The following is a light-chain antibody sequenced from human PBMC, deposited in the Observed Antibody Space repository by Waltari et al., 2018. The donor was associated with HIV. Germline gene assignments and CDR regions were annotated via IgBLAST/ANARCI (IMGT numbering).Light chain of an antibody. J-gene: IGLJ2*01. CDR2: DVS. V-gene: IGLV2-14*03. CDR3: SSYTSSSTVV. Sequence: QSALTQPASVSGSPGQSITLSRTGTRSDVGGYTSSSWYHQHPGKAPKLMIYDVSNRPSGVSNRFSGSKSGNTASLTISGLQAEDEADYYCSSYTSSSTVVFGGGTKLTVL. CDR1: RSDVGGYTS.